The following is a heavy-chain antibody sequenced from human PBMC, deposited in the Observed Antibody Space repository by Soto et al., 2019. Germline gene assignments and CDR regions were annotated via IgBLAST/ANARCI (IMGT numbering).Heavy chain of an antibody. D-gene: IGHD3-3*01. J-gene: IGHJ5*02. Sequence: GGSLRLSCAASGFTFSTYAMHWVRQAPGKGLEWVAVIPYDGSNIYYADSVKGRFTISRDNSKNALYLQMDSLRTEDTAVYYCARGGGDFWSGYSHNWFDPWGQGTLVTVSS. CDR1: GFTFSTYA. CDR2: IPYDGSNI. V-gene: IGHV3-30-3*01. CDR3: ARGGGDFWSGYSHNWFDP.